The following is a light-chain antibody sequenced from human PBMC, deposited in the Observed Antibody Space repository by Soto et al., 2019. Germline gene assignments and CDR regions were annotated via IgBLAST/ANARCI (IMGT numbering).Light chain of an antibody. CDR3: QQYERYPMT. J-gene: IGKJ4*01. CDR2: KAP. Sequence: DSQMTQFPSTLSASVGDRVTITCRASQSISPWLAWYQQKPGKAPKILISKAPTLQSGVPPRFSGSGSGTEFTLTISSLQPDDFATYYCQQYERYPMTFGGGTKVEIK. CDR1: QSISPW. V-gene: IGKV1-5*03.